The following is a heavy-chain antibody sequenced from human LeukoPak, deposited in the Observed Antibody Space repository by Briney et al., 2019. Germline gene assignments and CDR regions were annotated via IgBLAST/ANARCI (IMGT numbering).Heavy chain of an antibody. D-gene: IGHD3-10*01. J-gene: IGHJ5*02. CDR3: VREGKYGSGNNTFDP. CDR1: GGSFSGYY. Sequence: WETLSLTCAVYGGSFSGYYWSWIRQPPGKGLEWIGEINHSGSTNYNPSLKSRVTISVDTSKNQYSLTLSSVTAADTAVYYCVREGKYGSGNNTFDPWGQGNLVIVTS. CDR2: INHSGST. V-gene: IGHV4-34*01.